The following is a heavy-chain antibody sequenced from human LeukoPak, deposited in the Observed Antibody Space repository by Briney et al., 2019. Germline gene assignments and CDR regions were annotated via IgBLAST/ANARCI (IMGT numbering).Heavy chain of an antibody. J-gene: IGHJ4*02. CDR3: ARPDYGSGSYYGY. Sequence: ASVKVSCKASGYTFTGYYMHWVRQAPGQGLEWMGWINPNSGGTNYAQEFQGRVTMTRGTSISTAYMELSRLRSDDTAVYYCARPDYGSGSYYGYWGQGTLVTVSS. CDR1: GYTFTGYY. CDR2: INPNSGGT. D-gene: IGHD3-10*01. V-gene: IGHV1-2*02.